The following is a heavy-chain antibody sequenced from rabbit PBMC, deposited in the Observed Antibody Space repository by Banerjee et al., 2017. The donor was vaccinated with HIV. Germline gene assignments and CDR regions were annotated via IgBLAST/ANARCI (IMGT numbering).Heavy chain of an antibody. D-gene: IGHD1-1*01. V-gene: IGHV1S45*01. CDR2: IYTGDGST. Sequence: QEQLEESGGDLVKPEGSLTLTCTASGFSFSDIYWICRVRQAPGKGLEWIGCIYTGDGSTYYASWVNGRFTISKTSSTTVSLQMTGLTAADTATYFCARHETGTSGWNLALWGPGTLVTVS. CDR3: ARHETGTSGWNLAL. J-gene: IGHJ6*01. CDR1: GFSFSDIYW.